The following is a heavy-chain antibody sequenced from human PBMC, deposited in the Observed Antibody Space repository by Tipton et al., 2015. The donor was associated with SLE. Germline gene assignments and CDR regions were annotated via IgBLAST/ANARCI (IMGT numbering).Heavy chain of an antibody. CDR2: IYHSGTT. Sequence: TLSLTCTVSGGSISGYYWSWIRQPPGKGLEWIGYIYHSGTTYYNPSLKSRVTILVETSKNQFSLKVSSVTAADTAVYYCARHYGSSFDFWGQGTLVTVSS. CDR3: ARHYGSSFDF. V-gene: IGHV4-59*08. J-gene: IGHJ4*02. D-gene: IGHD6-13*01. CDR1: GGSISGYY.